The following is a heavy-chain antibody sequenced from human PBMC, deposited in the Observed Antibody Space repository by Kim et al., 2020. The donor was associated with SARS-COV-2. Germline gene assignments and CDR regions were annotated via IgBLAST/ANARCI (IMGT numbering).Heavy chain of an antibody. CDR2: IRSKANSYAT. CDR3: TRLSIVGATSGDY. J-gene: IGHJ4*02. Sequence: GGSLRLSCAASGFTFSGSAMHWVRQASGKGLEWVGRIRSKANSYATAYAASVKGRFTISRDDSKNTAYLQMNSLKTEDTAVYYCTRLSIVGATSGDYWGQGTLVTVSS. CDR1: GFTFSGSA. D-gene: IGHD1-26*01. V-gene: IGHV3-73*01.